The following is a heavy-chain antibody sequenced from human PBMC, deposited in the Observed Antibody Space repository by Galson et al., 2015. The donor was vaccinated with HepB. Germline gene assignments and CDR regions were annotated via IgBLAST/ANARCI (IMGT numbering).Heavy chain of an antibody. CDR2: ISYDGSNK. Sequence: SLRLSCAASGFTFSSYAMHWVRQAPGKGLEWVAVISYDGSNKYYADSVKGRFTISRDNSKNTLYLQMNSLRAEDTAVYYCARDREYYGSGSYYNGFDYWVQGTLVTVSS. CDR3: ARDREYYGSGSYYNGFDY. D-gene: IGHD3-10*01. CDR1: GFTFSSYA. J-gene: IGHJ4*02. V-gene: IGHV3-30*04.